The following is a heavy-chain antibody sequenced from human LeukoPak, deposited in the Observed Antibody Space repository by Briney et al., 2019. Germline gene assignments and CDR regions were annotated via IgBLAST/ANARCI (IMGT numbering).Heavy chain of an antibody. J-gene: IGHJ4*02. V-gene: IGHV4-59*01. CDR2: IYYSGST. CDR3: ARSPGMATIHDY. D-gene: IGHD5-24*01. CDR1: GGSISSYY. Sequence: SETLSLTCTVSGGSISSYYWCWIRQPPGKGLEWIGYIYYSGSTNYNPSLKSRVTISVDTSKNQFSLKLSSVTAADTAVYYCARSPGMATIHDYWGQGTLVTVSS.